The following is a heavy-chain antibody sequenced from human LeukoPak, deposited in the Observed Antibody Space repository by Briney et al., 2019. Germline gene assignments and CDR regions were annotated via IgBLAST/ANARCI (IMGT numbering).Heavy chain of an antibody. J-gene: IGHJ5*02. CDR2: IIPIFGIA. D-gene: IGHD6-13*01. Sequence: ASVKVSCKASGGTFSSYAINWVRQAPGQGLEWMGRIIPIFGIANYAQKFQGRVTITADKSTSTAYMELSSLRSEDTAVYYCARYEAAAGNWFDPWGRGTLVTVSS. CDR1: GGTFSSYA. CDR3: ARYEAAAGNWFDP. V-gene: IGHV1-69*04.